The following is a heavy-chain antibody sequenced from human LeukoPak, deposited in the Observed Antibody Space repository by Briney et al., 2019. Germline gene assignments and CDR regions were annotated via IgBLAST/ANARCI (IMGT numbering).Heavy chain of an antibody. CDR3: ARDRYYDSSGYYRHYYYYYGGDV. Sequence: PGGSLRLSCAASGFTVGSNYMSWVRQAPGKGLEWVSVIYSGGSTYYADSVKGRFIISRDNSKNTLYLQMNSLRAEDTAVYYCARDRYYDSSGYYRHYYYYYGGDVWGQGTTVTVSS. CDR2: IYSGGST. D-gene: IGHD3-22*01. CDR1: GFTVGSNY. J-gene: IGHJ6*02. V-gene: IGHV3-66*01.